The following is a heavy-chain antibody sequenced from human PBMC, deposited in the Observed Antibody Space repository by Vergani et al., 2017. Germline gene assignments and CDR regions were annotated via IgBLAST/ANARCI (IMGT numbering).Heavy chain of an antibody. J-gene: IGHJ2*01. V-gene: IGHV3-9*01. D-gene: IGHD3-3*01. CDR2: INWNSGSI. Sequence: EVQLVESGGGLVQPGRSLRLSCAASGFTFNDYAMHWVRQAPGKGLEWVSSINWNSGSIGYADSVKGRFTISRDNAKNSLYLQMNSLRAEDTALYYCAKDHYDFWSGYPNLSPFDLWGRGTLVTVSS. CDR3: AKDHYDFWSGYPNLSPFDL. CDR1: GFTFNDYA.